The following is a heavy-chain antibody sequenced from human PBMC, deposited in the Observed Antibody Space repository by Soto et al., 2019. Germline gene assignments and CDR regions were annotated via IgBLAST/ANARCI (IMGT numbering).Heavy chain of an antibody. Sequence: VGSLRLSCAASGFTFSTYGMNWVRQAPGKGLEWVAVIWYDGSQKYYADSVKGRFTVSRDNSKNTLYLQMNNLRVEDTAVYYCARVDCTGGSCRPYYYYDMDVWGQGTTVTVSS. CDR1: GFTFSTYG. J-gene: IGHJ6*02. D-gene: IGHD2-15*01. V-gene: IGHV3-33*01. CDR2: IWYDGSQK. CDR3: ARVDCTGGSCRPYYYYDMDV.